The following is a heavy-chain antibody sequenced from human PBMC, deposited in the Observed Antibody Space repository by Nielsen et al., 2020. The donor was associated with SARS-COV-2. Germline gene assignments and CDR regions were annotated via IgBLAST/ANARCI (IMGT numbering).Heavy chain of an antibody. CDR2: INHSGST. Sequence: SETLSLTCAVYGGSFSGYYWSWIRQPPGKGLEWIGEINHSGSTNYNPSLKSRVTISVDTSKNQFSLNLSSVTAADTAVYYCARDSYYDSSGIDYWGQGTLVTVSS. D-gene: IGHD3-22*01. CDR3: ARDSYYDSSGIDY. V-gene: IGHV4-34*01. J-gene: IGHJ4*02. CDR1: GGSFSGYY.